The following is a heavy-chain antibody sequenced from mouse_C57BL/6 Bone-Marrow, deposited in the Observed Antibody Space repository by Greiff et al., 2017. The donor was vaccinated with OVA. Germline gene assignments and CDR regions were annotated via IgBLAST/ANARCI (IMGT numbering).Heavy chain of an antibody. CDR3: AFLWYFDV. CDR1: GYTFTSYW. CDR2: IHPNSGST. Sequence: VKLQESGAELVKPGASVKLSCKASGYTFTSYWMHWVKQRPGQGLEWIGMIHPNSGSTNYNEKFKSKATLTVDKSSSTAYMQLSSLTSEDSAVYYCAFLWYFDVWGTGTTVTVSS. J-gene: IGHJ1*03. V-gene: IGHV1-64*01.